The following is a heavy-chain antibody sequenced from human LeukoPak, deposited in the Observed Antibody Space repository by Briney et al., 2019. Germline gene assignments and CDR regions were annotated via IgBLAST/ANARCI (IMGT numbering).Heavy chain of an antibody. Sequence: SETLSLTCTVSGGSISSSSYYWGWIRQSPGKGLEWIGSIYYSGSTYYNPSLKSRVTISVDTSKNQFSLKLSSVTAADTAVYYCARSPSLWFGGQGYWGQGTLVTVSS. D-gene: IGHD3-10*01. CDR3: ARSPSLWFGGQGY. V-gene: IGHV4-39*01. J-gene: IGHJ4*02. CDR1: GGSISSSSYY. CDR2: IYYSGST.